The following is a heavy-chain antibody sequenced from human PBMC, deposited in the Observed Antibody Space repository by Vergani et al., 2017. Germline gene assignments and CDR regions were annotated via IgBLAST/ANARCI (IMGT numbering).Heavy chain of an antibody. CDR3: ARDDSGSYSFDY. CDR2: ISGSGGST. D-gene: IGHD1-26*01. Sequence: EVQLLESGGGSVQPGGSLRLSCAASGFTFSSYAMSWVRQAPGKGLEWVSAISGSGGSTYYADSVKGRFTISRDNSKNTLYLQMNSLRAEDTAVYYCARDDSGSYSFDYWGQGTLVTVSS. CDR1: GFTFSSYA. J-gene: IGHJ4*02. V-gene: IGHV3-23*01.